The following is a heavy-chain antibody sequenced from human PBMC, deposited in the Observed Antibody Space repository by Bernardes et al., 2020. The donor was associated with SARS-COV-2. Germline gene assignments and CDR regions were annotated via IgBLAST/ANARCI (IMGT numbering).Heavy chain of an antibody. CDR2: ISDTGATT. CDR3: AKDGCNSCYNWFDP. V-gene: IGHV3-23*01. Sequence: GGSLRLSCAGSGFTFKTYAMSWVRQAPGKGLEWVSGISDTGATTYYADSVKGRFTISRDNSNSTLHLQMSSLRADDTAIYYGAKDGCNSCYNWFDPWGQGTLVTVSS. CDR1: GFTFKTYA. J-gene: IGHJ5*02. D-gene: IGHD5-12*01.